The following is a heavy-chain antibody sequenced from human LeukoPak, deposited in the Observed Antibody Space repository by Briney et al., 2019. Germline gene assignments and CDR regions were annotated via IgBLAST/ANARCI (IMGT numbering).Heavy chain of an antibody. CDR1: GFTFSSYE. J-gene: IGHJ6*03. V-gene: IGHV3-20*04. D-gene: IGHD6-13*01. Sequence: GGSLRLSCATSGFTFSSYEMHWVRQAPGKGLEWVSGINWNGGSTGYADSVKGRFTISRDNAKNSLYVQMKSLRAEDTALYYCARLGSWYAGYMDVWGKGTTVTVSS. CDR3: ARLGSWYAGYMDV. CDR2: INWNGGST.